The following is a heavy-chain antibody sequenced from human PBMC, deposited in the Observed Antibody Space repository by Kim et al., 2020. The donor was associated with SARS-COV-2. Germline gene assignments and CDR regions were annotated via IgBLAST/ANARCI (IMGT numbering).Heavy chain of an antibody. V-gene: IGHV1-2*02. CDR1: GYTFTGYY. CDR3: ARELQVSGYFNWFDP. D-gene: IGHD3-3*01. Sequence: ASVKVSCKASGYTFTGYYMHWVRQAPGQGLEWMGWINPNSGGTNYAQKFQGRVTMTRDTSISTAYMELSRLRSDDTAVYYCARELQVSGYFNWFDPWGQGTLVTVSS. J-gene: IGHJ5*02. CDR2: INPNSGGT.